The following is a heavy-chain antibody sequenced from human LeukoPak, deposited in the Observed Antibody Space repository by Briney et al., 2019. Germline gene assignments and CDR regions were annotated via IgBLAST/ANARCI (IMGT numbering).Heavy chain of an antibody. CDR3: ARQMTPDAFDI. CDR2: IWYDGSNK. D-gene: IGHD2-15*01. Sequence: PGRSLRLSCEASGFTFSSYGMHWVRQAPGKGLEWVAVIWYDGSNKYYADSVKGRLTISRDNSKNTLYLQMNSLRAEDTAVYYCARQMTPDAFDIWGQGTMVTVSS. CDR1: GFTFSSYG. J-gene: IGHJ3*02. V-gene: IGHV3-33*01.